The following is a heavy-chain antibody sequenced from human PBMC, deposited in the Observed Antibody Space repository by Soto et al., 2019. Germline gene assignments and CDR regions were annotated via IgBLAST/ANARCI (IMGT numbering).Heavy chain of an antibody. CDR1: GASISKTSSY. CDR3: VRRVNIPSWYFDL. D-gene: IGHD2-21*01. J-gene: IGHJ2*01. V-gene: IGHV4-39*01. CDR2: INYSGTA. Sequence: QVELQQPGPGVVKPSETLSLTCSVSGASISKTSSYWGWIRQSPGKGLEWIGSINYSGTAYYSPSLRSRVTLSVDTSANQFSLRLMSVTAADTAFYFCVRRVNIPSWYFDLWGREKPVIVSS.